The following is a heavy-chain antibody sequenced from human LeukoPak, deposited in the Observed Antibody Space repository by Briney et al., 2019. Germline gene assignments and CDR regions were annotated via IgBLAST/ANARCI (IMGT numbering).Heavy chain of an antibody. Sequence: SQNLSRTCAGSGGSISSGGYSWRWTRQPPGKGLGLIGYIYHSGSTYYNPSLKSRATTSVDRSKNQFSLKLSSVTAADTAVYYCARGRGMRQQLDFDSWGQGTLVTVSS. CDR2: IYHSGST. V-gene: IGHV4-30-2*01. D-gene: IGHD6-13*01. J-gene: IGHJ4*02. CDR1: GGSISSGGYS. CDR3: ARGRGMRQQLDFDS.